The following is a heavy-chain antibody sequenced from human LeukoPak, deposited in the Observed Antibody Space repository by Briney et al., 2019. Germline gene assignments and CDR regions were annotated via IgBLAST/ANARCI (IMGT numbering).Heavy chain of an antibody. J-gene: IGHJ4*02. CDR3: ARDSYYYDSSRYRTLDY. CDR1: GVSISSYY. Sequence: PSDTLSLTCTVSGVSISSYYWSWIRQPAGKGLEWIGRIYTSGSTNYNSSLKSRVTMSIDTSKNQFSLELSSVTAADTPVYYCARDSYYYDSSRYRTLDYWGQGTLVTVSS. CDR2: IYTSGST. D-gene: IGHD3-22*01. V-gene: IGHV4-4*07.